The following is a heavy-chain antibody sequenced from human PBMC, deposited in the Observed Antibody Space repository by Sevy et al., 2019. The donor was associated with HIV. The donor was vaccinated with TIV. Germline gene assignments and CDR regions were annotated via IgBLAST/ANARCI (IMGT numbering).Heavy chain of an antibody. D-gene: IGHD3-9*01. CDR1: GFTFSSYE. J-gene: IGHJ4*02. Sequence: GGSLRLSCAASGFTFSSYEMNWVRQAPGKGLEWVSYISSSGSTIYYAHSVKGRFTISRDNAKNSLYLQMNSLRAEDTAVYYCARLTPDGFDWLTYFDYWGQGTLVTVSS. V-gene: IGHV3-48*03. CDR3: ARLTPDGFDWLTYFDY. CDR2: ISSSGSTI.